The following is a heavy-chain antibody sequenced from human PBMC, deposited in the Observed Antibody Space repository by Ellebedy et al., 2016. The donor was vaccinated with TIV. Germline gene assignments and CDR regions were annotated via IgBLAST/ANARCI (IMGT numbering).Heavy chain of an antibody. CDR2: INPSDGST. CDR1: GYTFTRYY. CDR3: ATDLLYHGSGLGV. V-gene: IGHV1-46*01. Sequence: AASVKVSCKASGYTFTRYYIHWVRQAPGQGLEWMGIINPSDGSTSNAQKFQGRVTMTRDTSTSTVYMELSSLRSEDTAVYYCATDLLYHGSGLGVWGQGTTVTVSS. J-gene: IGHJ6*02. D-gene: IGHD3-10*01.